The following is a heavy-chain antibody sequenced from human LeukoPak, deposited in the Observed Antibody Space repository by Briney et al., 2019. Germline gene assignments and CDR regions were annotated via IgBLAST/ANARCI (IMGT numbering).Heavy chain of an antibody. V-gene: IGHV4-4*07. J-gene: IGHJ4*02. CDR2: IYTSGST. CDR3: AREYSSGWFNYFDY. Sequence: PSETLSLTCTVSGGSISSYYWSWIRQPAGKGLEWIGRIYTSGSTNYNPSLKSRVTMSVDTSKNQSSLKLSSVTAADTAVYYCAREYSSGWFNYFDYWGQGTLVTVSS. CDR1: GGSISSYY. D-gene: IGHD6-19*01.